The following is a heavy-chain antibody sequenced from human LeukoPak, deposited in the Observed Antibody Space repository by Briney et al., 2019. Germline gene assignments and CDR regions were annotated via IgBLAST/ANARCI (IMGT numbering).Heavy chain of an antibody. CDR3: AREPDAGITGTTRDAFDI. CDR2: INTDGSST. V-gene: IGHV3-74*01. D-gene: IGHD1-20*01. CDR1: GFTFSSYW. J-gene: IGHJ3*02. Sequence: GGSLRLSCAASGFTFSSYWMHWVRQALGKGLVWVSRINTDGSSTSYADSVKGRFTISRDNAKNTLYLQMNSLRAEDTAVYYCAREPDAGITGTTRDAFDIWGQGTMVTVSS.